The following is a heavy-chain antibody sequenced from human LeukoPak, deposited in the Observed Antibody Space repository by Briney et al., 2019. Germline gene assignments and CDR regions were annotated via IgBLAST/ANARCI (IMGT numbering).Heavy chain of an antibody. CDR3: AREIAAAEGSNWFDP. Sequence: GASVKVSCKASGYTFTRYGISWVRQAPGQGLEWMGWISAYNGNTNYAQKLQGRVTMTTDTSTSTAYMELRSLRSDDTAVYYCAREIAAAEGSNWFDPWGQGTLVTVSS. J-gene: IGHJ5*02. CDR2: ISAYNGNT. V-gene: IGHV1-18*01. CDR1: GYTFTRYG. D-gene: IGHD6-13*01.